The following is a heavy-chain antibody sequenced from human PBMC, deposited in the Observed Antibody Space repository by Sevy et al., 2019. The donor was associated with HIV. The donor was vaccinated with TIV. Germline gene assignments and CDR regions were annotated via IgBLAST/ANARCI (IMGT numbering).Heavy chain of an antibody. CDR2: FSFGCGKI. Sequence: GGSLRLSCAASGFTFSKYSMSWIRQTPGKGLEWVSTFSFGCGKINDADSVKGRFTISREDSGNTFYLQMNSLRAEDTAIYYCAREGCTKPHDYWGQGTVVTVSS. D-gene: IGHD2-8*01. J-gene: IGHJ4*02. CDR1: GFTFSKYS. V-gene: IGHV3-23*01. CDR3: AREGCTKPHDY.